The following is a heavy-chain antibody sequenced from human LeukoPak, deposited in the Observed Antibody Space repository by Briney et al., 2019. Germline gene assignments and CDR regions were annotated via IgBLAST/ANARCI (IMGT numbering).Heavy chain of an antibody. Sequence: HPGGSLRLSCAASGFTFSNYWMSWVRQAPGKGLEWVAKIKQDGSDKYYVDSVKGRFTISRDNAKNSLYLQMNSLRAEDTAVYYCASKQWLVSDFDYWGQGTLVTVSS. CDR2: IKQDGSDK. V-gene: IGHV3-7*01. J-gene: IGHJ4*02. CDR3: ASKQWLVSDFDY. D-gene: IGHD6-19*01. CDR1: GFTFSNYW.